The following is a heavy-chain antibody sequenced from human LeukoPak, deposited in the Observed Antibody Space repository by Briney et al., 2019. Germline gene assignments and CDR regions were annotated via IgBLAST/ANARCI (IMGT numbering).Heavy chain of an antibody. D-gene: IGHD4-17*01. Sequence: GGSLRLSCAASGFTFSSYWMHWVRQAPGKGLVWVSRINSDGSSTSYADSVKGRFTISRDNAKNSLYLQMNSLRAEDMALYYCAKEDMTTGFDYWGQGTLVTVSS. CDR2: INSDGSST. J-gene: IGHJ4*02. CDR3: AKEDMTTGFDY. CDR1: GFTFSSYW. V-gene: IGHV3-74*01.